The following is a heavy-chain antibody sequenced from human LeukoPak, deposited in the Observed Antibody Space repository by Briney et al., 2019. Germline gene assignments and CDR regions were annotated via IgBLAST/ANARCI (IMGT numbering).Heavy chain of an antibody. J-gene: IGHJ4*02. Sequence: PGGSLRLSCAASGFTFSSYSMVWVRQAPAKGLEGVSSISSSSSYIYYADSVEGRFTISRDNAKNSLYLQMNSLRAEDTAVYYCARVLRLVRGVIDYWGQGTLVTVSS. CDR1: GFTFSSYS. CDR3: ARVLRLVRGVIDY. CDR2: ISSSSSYI. D-gene: IGHD3-10*01. V-gene: IGHV3-21*01.